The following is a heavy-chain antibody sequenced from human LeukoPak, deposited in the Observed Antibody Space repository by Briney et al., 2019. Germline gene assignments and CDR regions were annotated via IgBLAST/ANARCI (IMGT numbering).Heavy chain of an antibody. J-gene: IGHJ3*02. CDR3: ARDQGYDILTGYHRRAEDAFDI. D-gene: IGHD3-9*01. Sequence: PSETLSLTCTVSGGSISSYYWSWIRQPPGKGLEWIGYIYYSGSTNYNPSLKSRVTISVDTSKNQFSLKLSSVTAADTAVYYCARDQGYDILTGYHRRAEDAFDIWGQGTMVTVSS. CDR2: IYYSGST. CDR1: GGSISSYY. V-gene: IGHV4-59*01.